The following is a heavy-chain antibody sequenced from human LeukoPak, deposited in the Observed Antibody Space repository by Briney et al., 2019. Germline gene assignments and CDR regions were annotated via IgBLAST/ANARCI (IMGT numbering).Heavy chain of an antibody. CDR2: IKKDGSDK. CDR3: VRDRGTYRPIDY. V-gene: IGHV3-7*03. Sequence: GGSLRLSCAASGFTFSSYWMNWVRQAPGKGLEWVANIKKDGSDKNYLGSVKGRFTISRDNAKNSLYLQMNSLRAEDTAIYYCVRDRGTYRPIDYWGQGTLVTVSS. J-gene: IGHJ4*02. CDR1: GFTFSSYW. D-gene: IGHD1-26*01.